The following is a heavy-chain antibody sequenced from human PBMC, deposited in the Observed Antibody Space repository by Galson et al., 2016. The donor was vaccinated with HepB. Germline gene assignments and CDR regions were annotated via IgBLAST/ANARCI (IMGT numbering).Heavy chain of an antibody. CDR2: IMPIFGTP. Sequence: SVKVSCKASGYTFSNNNIIWVRQAPGQGLEWMGEIMPIFGTPKYSHKFQGRVTIAADESTSTAYMDLTSLTSDDTAVYYCAKDIGTGRDGYYHYGMDVWGQGTTVTVSS. V-gene: IGHV1-69*13. J-gene: IGHJ6*02. CDR3: AKDIGTGRDGYYHYGMDV. D-gene: IGHD7-27*01. CDR1: GYTFSNNN.